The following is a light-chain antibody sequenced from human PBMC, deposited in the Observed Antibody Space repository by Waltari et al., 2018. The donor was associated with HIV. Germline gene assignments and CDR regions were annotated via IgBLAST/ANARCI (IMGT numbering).Light chain of an antibody. CDR2: DDR. Sequence: SSVLTQPPSVSVAPGQPARLTCGGDNIGSKTVHWYQQKPGQAPLVVVYDDRDRPSGIPERFSGSNSGNTATLTINRVEAGDEADYYCQVWDTISDHRVFGGGTKLTVL. J-gene: IGLJ2*01. CDR1: NIGSKT. V-gene: IGLV3-21*02. CDR3: QVWDTISDHRV.